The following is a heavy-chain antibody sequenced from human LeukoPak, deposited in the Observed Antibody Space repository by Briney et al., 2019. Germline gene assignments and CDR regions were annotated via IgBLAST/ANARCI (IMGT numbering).Heavy chain of an antibody. CDR2: IYSGGST. Sequence: GGSLRLSCAASEFSVGSNYMTWVRQAPGKGLEWVSLIYSGGSTYYADSVKGRFTISRDNSKNTLYLQMNSLRAEDTAVYYCARTYYSDCWGQGTLVTVSS. J-gene: IGHJ4*02. D-gene: IGHD3-10*01. CDR3: ARTYYSDC. V-gene: IGHV3-66*01. CDR1: EFSVGSNY.